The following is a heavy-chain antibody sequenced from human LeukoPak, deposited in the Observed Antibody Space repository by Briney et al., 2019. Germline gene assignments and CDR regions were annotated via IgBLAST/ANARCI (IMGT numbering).Heavy chain of an antibody. J-gene: IGHJ6*02. V-gene: IGHV1-18*01. CDR2: ISGYNGST. Sequence: ASVKVSCKASGYTFSSYSISWVRQAPGQGLEWMGRISGYNGSTNYAQKFQGRVTMTTDTTTSTAYMELRSLRSDDTAVYHCARDTAMVTVRYYYGMDVWGQGTTVTVSS. D-gene: IGHD5-18*01. CDR3: ARDTAMVTVRYYYGMDV. CDR1: GYTFSSYS.